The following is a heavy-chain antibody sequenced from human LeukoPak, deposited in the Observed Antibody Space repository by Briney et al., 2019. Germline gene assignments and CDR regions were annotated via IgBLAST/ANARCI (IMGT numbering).Heavy chain of an antibody. D-gene: IGHD3-9*01. Sequence: GGSLRLSCAASGFTVSSNYMSWVRQAPGKGLEWVSVIYSGGSTYYADSVKGRFTISRHNSKNTLYLQMNSLRAEDTAVYYCARAPPQYYDILTGYYNYYGMDVWGQGTTVTVSS. J-gene: IGHJ6*02. CDR1: GFTVSSNY. V-gene: IGHV3-53*04. CDR2: IYSGGST. CDR3: ARAPPQYYDILTGYYNYYGMDV.